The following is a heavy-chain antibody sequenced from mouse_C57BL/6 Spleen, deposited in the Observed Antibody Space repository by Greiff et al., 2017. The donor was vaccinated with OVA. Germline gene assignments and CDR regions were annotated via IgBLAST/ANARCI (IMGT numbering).Heavy chain of an antibody. V-gene: IGHV1-82*01. CDR2: IYPGDGDT. J-gene: IGHJ1*03. Sequence: VQLVESGPELVKPGASVKISCKASGYAFSSSWMNWVKQRPGKGLEWIGRIYPGDGDTNYNGKFKGKATLTADKSSSTAYMQLSSLTSEDSAVYFCARDYYGSSYGEYFDVWGTGTTVTVSS. CDR1: GYAFSSSW. CDR3: ARDYYGSSYGEYFDV. D-gene: IGHD1-1*01.